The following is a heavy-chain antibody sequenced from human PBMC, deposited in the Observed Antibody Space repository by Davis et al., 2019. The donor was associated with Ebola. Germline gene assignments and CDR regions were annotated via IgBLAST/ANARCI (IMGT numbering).Heavy chain of an antibody. J-gene: IGHJ4*02. CDR3: AKFNSVWLVGRFDY. D-gene: IGHD6-19*01. CDR1: GFTFSSYG. Sequence: GGSLRLSCAASGFTFSSYGMHWVRQAPGKGLEWVSAISGSGGSTYYADSVKGRFTISRDNSKNTLYLQMNSLRAEDTAVYYCAKFNSVWLVGRFDYWGQGTLVTVSS. CDR2: ISGSGGST. V-gene: IGHV3-23*01.